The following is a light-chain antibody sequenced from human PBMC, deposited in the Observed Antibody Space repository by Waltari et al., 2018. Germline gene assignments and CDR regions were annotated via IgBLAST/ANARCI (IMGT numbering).Light chain of an antibody. CDR3: QSYDNTLSAVV. CDR2: GDD. Sequence: QSVLTQPPSVSGAPGQRVTTPCPRSNSTIGAIFDVPRYQQIPGTAPKLLIYGDDRRPSGVPDRFSGSKSGTSASLAITGLQPEDEADYYCQSYDNTLSAVVFGGGTKLTVL. J-gene: IGLJ2*01. CDR1: NSTIGAIFD. V-gene: IGLV1-40*01.